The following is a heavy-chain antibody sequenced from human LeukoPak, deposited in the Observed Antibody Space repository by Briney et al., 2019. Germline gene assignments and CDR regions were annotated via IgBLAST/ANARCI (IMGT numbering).Heavy chain of an antibody. CDR1: GDSINSLDL. J-gene: IGHJ4*02. V-gene: IGHV4-4*02. CDR2: MYLSGTT. Sequence: SETLSLTCTVSGDSINSLDLWSWVRQPPGKGLEWIGEMYLSGTTHSNPSVKSRVTISIDKSKNQFFLNLSSMTAADTAVYYCAGLVGRYSSGLYYYYFDYWGQGTLVTVSS. D-gene: IGHD3-22*01. CDR3: AGLVGRYSSGLYYYYFDY.